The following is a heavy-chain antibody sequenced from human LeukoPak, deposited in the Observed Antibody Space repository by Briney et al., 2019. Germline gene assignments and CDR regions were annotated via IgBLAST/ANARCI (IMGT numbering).Heavy chain of an antibody. V-gene: IGHV4-34*01. CDR1: GGSFSGYY. J-gene: IGHJ2*01. CDR2: INHSGST. CDR3: ARETPLRWYFAL. Sequence: SETLSLTCAVYGGSFSGYYWSWIRQPPGKGLEWIGEINHSGSTNYNPSLKSRVTISVDTSKNQFSLKLSSVTAADTAVYYCARETPLRWYFALWGRGTLVTVSS.